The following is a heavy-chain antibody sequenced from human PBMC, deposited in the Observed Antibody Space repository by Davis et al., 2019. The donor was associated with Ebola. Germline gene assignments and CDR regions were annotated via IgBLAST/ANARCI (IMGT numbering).Heavy chain of an antibody. D-gene: IGHD3-9*01. CDR2: ISSDSDYI. J-gene: IGHJ4*02. CDR1: GFTFSTYS. Sequence: GESLKISCAASGFTFSTYSMSWVRQAPGKGLEWVSSISSDSDYIYYADSAKGRFTISRDNSKKTLYLQMNSLRAEDTAVYYCAKEWGQDDILIRGWYFDYWGQGTLVTVSS. CDR3: AKEWGQDDILIRGWYFDY. V-gene: IGHV3-21*04.